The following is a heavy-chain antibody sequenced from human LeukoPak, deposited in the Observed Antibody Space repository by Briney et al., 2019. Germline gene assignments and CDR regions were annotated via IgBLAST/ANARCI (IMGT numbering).Heavy chain of an antibody. J-gene: IGHJ4*02. CDR3: AGGRWLQLPHY. CDR2: IYDSGST. CDR1: GGSMSSYY. Sequence: PSETPSLTCTVSGGSMSSYYWSWIRQPPGKGLEWIGYIYDSGSTNYNPSFKSRVTISADTSKKEFSLKLTSVTAADTAVYYCAGGRWLQLPHYWGQGTLVTVSS. V-gene: IGHV4-59*01. D-gene: IGHD5-24*01.